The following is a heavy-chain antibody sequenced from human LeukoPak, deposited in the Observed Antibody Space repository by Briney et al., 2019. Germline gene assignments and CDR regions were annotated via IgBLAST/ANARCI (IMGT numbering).Heavy chain of an antibody. D-gene: IGHD6-19*01. CDR1: GGTFSSYA. Sequence: ASVTVSCTASGGTFSSYAISWVRQAPGQGLEWMRWISAYNGNTNYAQKLQGRVTMTTDTSTSTAYMELRSLRSDDTAVYYCARDSIAVAGIEPDYWGQGTLVTVSS. V-gene: IGHV1-18*01. CDR2: ISAYNGNT. CDR3: ARDSIAVAGIEPDY. J-gene: IGHJ4*02.